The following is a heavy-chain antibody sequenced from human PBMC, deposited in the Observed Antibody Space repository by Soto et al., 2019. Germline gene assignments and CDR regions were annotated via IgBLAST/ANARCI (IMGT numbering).Heavy chain of an antibody. CDR3: ARARGYYYYMDV. D-gene: IGHD3-10*01. V-gene: IGHV3-64*01. J-gene: IGHJ6*03. Sequence: GGSLRLSCAASGFTFSSYDMHWVRQAPGKGLEYVSAISSNGGSTYYANSVKGRFTISRDNSKNTLYLQMGSLRAEDMAVYYCARARGYYYYMDVWGKGTTVTVSS. CDR2: ISSNGGST. CDR1: GFTFSSYD.